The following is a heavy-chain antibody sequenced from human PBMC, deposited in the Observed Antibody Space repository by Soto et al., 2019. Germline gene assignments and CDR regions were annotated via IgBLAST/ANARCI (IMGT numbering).Heavy chain of an antibody. Sequence: GGSLRLSCAASGFTFSSYAMHWVRQAPGKGLEWVAVISYDGSNKYYADSVKGRFTISRDNSKNTLYLQMNSLRAEDTAVYYFAKVLAGSWSPLVWGPGTLVT. V-gene: IGHV3-30*04. J-gene: IGHJ4*02. CDR3: AKVLAGSWSPLV. CDR1: GFTFSSYA. CDR2: ISYDGSNK. D-gene: IGHD2-15*01.